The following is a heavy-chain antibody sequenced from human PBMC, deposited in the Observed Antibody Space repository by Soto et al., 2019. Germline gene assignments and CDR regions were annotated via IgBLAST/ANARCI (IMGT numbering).Heavy chain of an antibody. Sequence: PSETLSLTCTVSGRSISSSSYYWGWIRQPPGKGLEWIGSIYYSGSTYYNPSLKSRVTISVDTSKNQFSLKLSSVTAADTAVYYRAAGATVVTPNWFDPWGQGTLVTVSS. D-gene: IGHD4-17*01. CDR1: GRSISSSSYY. CDR3: AAGATVVTPNWFDP. J-gene: IGHJ5*02. V-gene: IGHV4-39*01. CDR2: IYYSGST.